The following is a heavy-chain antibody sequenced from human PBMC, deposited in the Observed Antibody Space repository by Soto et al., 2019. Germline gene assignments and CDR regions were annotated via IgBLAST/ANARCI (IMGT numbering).Heavy chain of an antibody. CDR3: ARQSIVVVPAVLEVDYYYYGMDV. D-gene: IGHD2-2*01. Sequence: ASVKVSCKASGYTFTSYGISWVRQAPGQGLEWMGWISAYNGNTNYAQKLQGRVTMTTDTSTSTAYMELRSLRSDDPAVYYCARQSIVVVPAVLEVDYYYYGMDVCGQGSTVTVS. CDR1: GYTFTSYG. J-gene: IGHJ6*02. CDR2: ISAYNGNT. V-gene: IGHV1-18*01.